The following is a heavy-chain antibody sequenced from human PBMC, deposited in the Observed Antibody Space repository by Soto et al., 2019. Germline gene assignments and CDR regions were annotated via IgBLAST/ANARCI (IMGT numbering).Heavy chain of an antibody. CDR1: GGSISSSNW. J-gene: IGHJ5*02. D-gene: IGHD2-15*01. CDR3: ASAHCSGGSCYSVQHWFDP. Sequence: QVQLQESGPGLVKPSGTLSLTCAVSGGSISSSNWWSWVRQPTGKGLEWIGEMYHSGSTNHNPSLKSRVTISVDKSKNQFSLQLSSVTAADTAVYYCASAHCSGGSCYSVQHWFDPWGQGTLFTVSS. V-gene: IGHV4-4*02. CDR2: MYHSGST.